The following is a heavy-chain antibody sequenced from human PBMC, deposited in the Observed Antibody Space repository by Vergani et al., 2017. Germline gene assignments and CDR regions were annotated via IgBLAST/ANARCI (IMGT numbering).Heavy chain of an antibody. Sequence: EVQLLESGGGLVQPGGSLRLSCAASGFTFSSYAMSWVRQAPGKGLEWVSSISSSSSYIYYADSVKGRFTISRDNAKNSLYLQMNSLRAEDTAVYYCARTYCSSTSCYFDYWGQGTLVTVSS. J-gene: IGHJ4*02. D-gene: IGHD2-2*01. CDR3: ARTYCSSTSCYFDY. V-gene: IGHV3-21*01. CDR2: ISSSSSYI. CDR1: GFTFSSYA.